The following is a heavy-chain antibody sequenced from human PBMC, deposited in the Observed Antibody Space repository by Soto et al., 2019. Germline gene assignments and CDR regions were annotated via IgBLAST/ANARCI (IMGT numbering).Heavy chain of an antibody. CDR1: GGSISSGDYY. Sequence: SETLSLTCTVSGGSISSGDYYWSWIRQPPGKGVEWIGYIYYSGSTYYNPSLKSRVTISVDTSKKQFSLKLRSVTAAATAVYDCSRAGQGGYARSGARRFDVWGQGTLVTVSS. D-gene: IGHD5-12*01. J-gene: IGHJ5*02. CDR3: SRAGQGGYARSGARRFDV. CDR2: IYYSGST. V-gene: IGHV4-30-4*08.